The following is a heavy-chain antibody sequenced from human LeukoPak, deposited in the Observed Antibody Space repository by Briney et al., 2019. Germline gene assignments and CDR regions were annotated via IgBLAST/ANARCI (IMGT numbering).Heavy chain of an antibody. J-gene: IGHJ4*02. Sequence: ASVKVSCKASGYTFTGYYIHWVRQAPGQGLEWMGWINPNSGVTNYAQNFQGRVTMTRDTSITTAYMALSRLRSDATALYYCARATTVVKIDYWGQGTLVSVSS. V-gene: IGHV1-2*02. CDR3: ARATTVVKIDY. CDR2: INPNSGVT. CDR1: GYTFTGYY. D-gene: IGHD4-23*01.